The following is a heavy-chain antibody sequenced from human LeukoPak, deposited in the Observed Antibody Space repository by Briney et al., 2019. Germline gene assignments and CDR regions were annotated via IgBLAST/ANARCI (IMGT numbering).Heavy chain of an antibody. CDR1: GFAVSSNH. CDR3: AKARPGGFDY. J-gene: IGHJ4*02. V-gene: IGHV3-23*01. D-gene: IGHD3-10*01. Sequence: GGSLRLSCAASGFAVSSNHVTWVRQAPGKGLEWVSAISGSGGSTYYADSVKGRFTISRDNSKNTLYLQMNSLRAEDTAVYYCAKARPGGFDYWGQGTLVTVSS. CDR2: ISGSGGST.